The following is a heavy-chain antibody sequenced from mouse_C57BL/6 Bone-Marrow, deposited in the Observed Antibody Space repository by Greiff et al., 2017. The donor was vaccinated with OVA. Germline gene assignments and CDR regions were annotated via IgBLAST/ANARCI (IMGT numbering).Heavy chain of an antibody. CDR2: IDPSDSYT. CDR1: GYTFTSYW. D-gene: IGHD2-1*01. Sequence: QVHVKQSGAELVRPGTSVKLSCKASGYTFTSYWMHWVKQRPGQGLEWIGVIDPSDSYTNYNQKFKGKATLTVDTSSSTAYMQLSSLTSEDSAVYYCARSEIYYTYYYAMDYWGQGTSVTVSS. V-gene: IGHV1-59*01. CDR3: ARSEIYYTYYYAMDY. J-gene: IGHJ4*01.